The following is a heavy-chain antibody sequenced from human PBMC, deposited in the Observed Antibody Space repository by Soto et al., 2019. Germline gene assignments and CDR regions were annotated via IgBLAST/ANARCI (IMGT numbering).Heavy chain of an antibody. V-gene: IGHV4-59*01. CDR1: GGSISSYY. Sequence: PSETLSLTCTVSGGSISSYYWSWIRQPPGKGLEWIGYIYYSGSTNYNPSLKSRVTISVDTSKNQFSLKLSSVTAADTAVYYCTAMNDRDAFEIWGQGTMVTVSS. CDR3: TAMNDRDAFEI. D-gene: IGHD1-1*01. J-gene: IGHJ3*02. CDR2: IYYSGST.